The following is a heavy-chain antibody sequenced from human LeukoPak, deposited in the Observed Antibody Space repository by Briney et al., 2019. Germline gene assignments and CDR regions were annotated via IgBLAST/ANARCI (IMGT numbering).Heavy chain of an antibody. D-gene: IGHD4-11*01. CDR3: ARDSQDYSEYYYYYMDV. J-gene: IGHJ6*03. CDR2: IIPIFGTA. V-gene: IGHV1-69*13. CDR1: GGTFSSYA. Sequence: ASVKVPCKASGGTFSSYAISWVRQAPGQGLEWMGGIIPIFGTANYAQKFQGRVTITADESTSTAYMELSSLRSEDTAVYYCARDSQDYSEYYYYYMDVWGKGTTVTVSS.